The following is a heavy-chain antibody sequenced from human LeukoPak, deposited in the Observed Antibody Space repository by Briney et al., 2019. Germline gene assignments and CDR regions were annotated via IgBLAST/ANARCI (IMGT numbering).Heavy chain of an antibody. D-gene: IGHD3-10*01. CDR1: GFTFDDYA. CDR3: AKHTLAAVWFGAFDS. CDR2: ISWNSGSI. Sequence: GGSLRLSCAASGFTFDDYAMHWVRQAPGEGLEWVSGISWNSGSIGYADSVKGRFTISRDNAKNSLYLQMTSLRAEDTALYYCAKHTLAAVWFGAFDSWGQGTLVTVSS. V-gene: IGHV3-9*01. J-gene: IGHJ4*02.